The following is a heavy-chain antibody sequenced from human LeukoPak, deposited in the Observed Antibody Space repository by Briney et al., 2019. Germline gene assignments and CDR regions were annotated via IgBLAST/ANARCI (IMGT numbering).Heavy chain of an antibody. CDR2: ISYSGTT. V-gene: IGHV4-39*07. D-gene: IGHD4-11*01. CDR3: VRDSNIARFFD. CDR1: GGSIGIRGFY. Sequence: PSETLSLTCIISGGSIGIRGFYWGWIRQPPGKDLEGIVTISYSGTTYYNPSLMSRITISKDTSKNQFSLKLTSVTAADPAIYFCVRDSNIARFFDCGQGTLVTVSS. J-gene: IGHJ4*02.